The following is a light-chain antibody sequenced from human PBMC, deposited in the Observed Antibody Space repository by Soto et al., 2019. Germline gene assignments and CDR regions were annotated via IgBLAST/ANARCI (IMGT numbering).Light chain of an antibody. Sequence: EIVLTQSPGTLSLPPGERATLSCRASQSVSSSYLAWYQQKPGQAPRLLIYGASSRATGIPDRFSGSGSGTDFTLTISRLEPEDFAVYYCQQYGSSHSFGQGTRLGIK. V-gene: IGKV3-20*01. CDR3: QQYGSSHS. CDR1: QSVSSSY. J-gene: IGKJ5*01. CDR2: GAS.